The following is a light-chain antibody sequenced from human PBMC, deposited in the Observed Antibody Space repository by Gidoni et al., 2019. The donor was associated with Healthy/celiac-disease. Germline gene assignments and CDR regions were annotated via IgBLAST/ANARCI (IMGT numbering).Light chain of an antibody. CDR2: AAS. CDR1: QSISSY. J-gene: IGKJ1*01. Sequence: QMTPPPASLSASVGDRVTITCRASQSISSYLNWYQHKPGKAPKLLIYAASSLQSGVPSRFSGSGSGTDFTLTISSLQPEDFATYYCQQSYSTPWTFXXXTKVEIK. CDR3: QQSYSTPWT. V-gene: IGKV1-39*01.